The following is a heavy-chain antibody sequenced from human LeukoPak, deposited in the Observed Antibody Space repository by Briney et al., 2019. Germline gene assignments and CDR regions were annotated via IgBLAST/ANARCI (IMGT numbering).Heavy chain of an antibody. Sequence: PSETLSLTCAVYGGSFSGYYWSWIRQPPGKGLEWIGEINHSGSTNYNPPLKSRVTISVDTSKNQFSLKLSSVTAADTAVYYCARVGTIFGGWGQGTLVTVSS. V-gene: IGHV4-34*01. CDR3: ARVGTIFGG. D-gene: IGHD3-3*01. J-gene: IGHJ4*02. CDR2: INHSGST. CDR1: GGSFSGYY.